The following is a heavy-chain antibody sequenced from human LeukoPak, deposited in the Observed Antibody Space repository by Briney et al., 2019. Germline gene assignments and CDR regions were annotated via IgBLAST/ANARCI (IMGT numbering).Heavy chain of an antibody. CDR2: LSGSGGST. CDR1: GFTFSTYA. V-gene: IGHV3-23*01. CDR3: AKFEGLCGSANTCYHFDC. J-gene: IGHJ4*02. Sequence: GGSLRLSCDASGFTFSTYAMSWVRQAPGEGLEWVSGLSGSGGSTWYADSVKGRFTISRDNSKNTVYLHMSSLRAEDTAVYYCAKFEGLCGSANTCYHFDCWGQGTLVTLSS. D-gene: IGHD2-2*01.